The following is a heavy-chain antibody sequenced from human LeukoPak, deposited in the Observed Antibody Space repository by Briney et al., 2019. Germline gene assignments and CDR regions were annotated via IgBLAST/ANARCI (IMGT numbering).Heavy chain of an antibody. J-gene: IGHJ6*02. CDR2: IIPILGIA. D-gene: IGHD4-23*01. V-gene: IGHV1-69*04. Sequence: SVKVSCKASGGTFSSYAISWVRQAPGQGLEWMGRIIPILGIANYAQKFQGRVTITADKSTSTAYMELSSLRSEDTAVYYCANNYGGKYYNHMDVWGQGTTVTVSS. CDR1: GGTFSSYA. CDR3: ANNYGGKYYNHMDV.